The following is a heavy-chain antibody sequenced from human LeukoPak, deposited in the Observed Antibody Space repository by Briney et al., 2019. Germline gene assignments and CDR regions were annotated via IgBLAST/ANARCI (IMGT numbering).Heavy chain of an antibody. CDR3: ARDLAVAGTPLGY. Sequence: GASVKVSYQASGCTFTGYYLHWLRQAPGKGLQWMGWVYTNSGVKNYAKKFQGRVTMNTEAAISTGYMEWRRRRYDDAAVYYCARDLAVAGTPLGYWGQGTLVTVSS. J-gene: IGHJ4*02. CDR2: VYTNSGVK. D-gene: IGHD6-19*01. V-gene: IGHV1-2*02. CDR1: GCTFTGYY.